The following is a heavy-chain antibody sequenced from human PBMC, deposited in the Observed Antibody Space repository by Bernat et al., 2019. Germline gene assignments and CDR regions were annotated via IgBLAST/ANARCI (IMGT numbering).Heavy chain of an antibody. CDR1: GNSISSGSHY. CDR2: IYYTGST. Sequence: QLQLQESGPGLVRPSETLYLTCSVSGNSISSGSHYWGWFRQPPGKGLEYIGTIYYTGSTYYNPSLRSRVTISMDTSKNHFSLKLSYVTAADTAVYYCARQIVGAHDFWGQGTLVTVSS. J-gene: IGHJ4*02. D-gene: IGHD1-26*01. CDR3: ARQIVGAHDF. V-gene: IGHV4-39*01.